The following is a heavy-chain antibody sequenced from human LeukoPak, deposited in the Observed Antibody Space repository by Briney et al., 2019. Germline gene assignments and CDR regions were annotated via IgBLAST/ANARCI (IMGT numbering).Heavy chain of an antibody. CDR3: ATVRRWLQPNYFDY. D-gene: IGHD5-24*01. CDR2: ISAYNGNT. Sequence: ASVKVSCKASGYTFTSYGISWVRQAPGQGLEWMGWISAYNGNTNYAQKLQGRVTMTTDTSTSTAYMELRSLRSEDTAVYYCATVRRWLQPNYFDYWGQGTLVTVSS. J-gene: IGHJ4*02. V-gene: IGHV1-18*01. CDR1: GYTFTSYG.